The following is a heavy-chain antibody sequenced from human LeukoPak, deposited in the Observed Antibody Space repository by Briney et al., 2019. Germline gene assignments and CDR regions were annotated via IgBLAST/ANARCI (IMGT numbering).Heavy chain of an antibody. CDR2: ISSSGSTI. Sequence: GGSLRLSCAASGFTFSSYEMNWVRQAPGKGLEWVSYISSSGSTIYYADSVKGRFTISRDNAKNSLYLQMNSLRAEDTALYYCAKALSGSSFDYWGQGTLVTVSS. D-gene: IGHD1-26*01. CDR3: AKALSGSSFDY. V-gene: IGHV3-48*03. J-gene: IGHJ4*02. CDR1: GFTFSSYE.